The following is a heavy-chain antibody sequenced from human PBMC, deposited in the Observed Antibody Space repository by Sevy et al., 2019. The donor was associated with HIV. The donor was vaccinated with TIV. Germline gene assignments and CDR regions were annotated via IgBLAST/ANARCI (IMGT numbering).Heavy chain of an antibody. V-gene: IGHV4-61*02. CDR3: ARERGSNILTLGLDF. Sequence: SETLSLTCTVSAGSISSDSYFWNWIRQPAGKGLEWIGRIHASGRTIYNPSLKSRVTMSVDKAKSQFSLRLTSVTAEDSAVYFCARERGSNILTLGLDFWGQGSLVTVSS. CDR1: AGSISSDSYF. J-gene: IGHJ4*02. D-gene: IGHD3-9*01. CDR2: IHASGRT.